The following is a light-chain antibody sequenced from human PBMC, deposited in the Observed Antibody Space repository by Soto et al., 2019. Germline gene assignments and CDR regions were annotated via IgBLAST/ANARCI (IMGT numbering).Light chain of an antibody. Sequence: EIVLMQSPATLSASPGERAILSCRASPNINNTLAWYQQKPGQAPRLLIYGTSTRATDIPDRFSGSGYGTEFTLTINSLQSADFAVFYCHQYNNWPITFGEGTRLEIK. CDR3: HQYNNWPIT. V-gene: IGKV3-15*01. J-gene: IGKJ5*01. CDR1: PNINNT. CDR2: GTS.